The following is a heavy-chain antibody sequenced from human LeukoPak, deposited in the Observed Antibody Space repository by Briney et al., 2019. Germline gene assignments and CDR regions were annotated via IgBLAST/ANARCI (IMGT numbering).Heavy chain of an antibody. CDR3: ARDYDYTGRSASDI. CDR1: GYTFTGYD. D-gene: IGHD3-3*01. J-gene: IGHJ3*02. CDR2: INPNSGAT. Sequence: GASVKVSCKASGYTFTGYDMHWVRLAPGQGLEWVGRINPNSGATNYAQNFQGRVTMTRDMSITTAYMELSRLTFDDTAVYYCARDYDYTGRSASDIWGQGTMVTVSS. V-gene: IGHV1-2*06.